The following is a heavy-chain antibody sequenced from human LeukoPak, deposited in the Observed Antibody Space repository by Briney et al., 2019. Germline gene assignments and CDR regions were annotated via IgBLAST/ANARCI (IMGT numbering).Heavy chain of an antibody. D-gene: IGHD3-16*01. Sequence: ASVKVSCKASGYTSTGYYMHWVRQAPGQGLEWMGWINPNSGGTNYAQKFQGRVTMTRDTSISTAYMELSRLRSDDTAVYYCAREAGDPNWFDPWGQGTLVTVSS. CDR2: INPNSGGT. J-gene: IGHJ5*02. V-gene: IGHV1-2*02. CDR3: AREAGDPNWFDP. CDR1: GYTSTGYY.